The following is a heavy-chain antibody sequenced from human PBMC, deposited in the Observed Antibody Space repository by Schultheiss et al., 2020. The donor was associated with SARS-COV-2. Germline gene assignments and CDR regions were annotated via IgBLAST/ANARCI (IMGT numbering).Heavy chain of an antibody. CDR3: AKDPKGNI. CDR1: GFTFSSYD. CDR2: IKQDGSEK. D-gene: IGHD3-10*01. Sequence: GESLKISCAASGFTFSSYDMHWVRQAPGKGLEWVANIKQDGSEKYYVDSVKGRFTISSDNSKNTLYLQMNSLRAEDTAVYYCAKDPKGNIWGQGTMVTVSS. V-gene: IGHV3-7*03. J-gene: IGHJ3*02.